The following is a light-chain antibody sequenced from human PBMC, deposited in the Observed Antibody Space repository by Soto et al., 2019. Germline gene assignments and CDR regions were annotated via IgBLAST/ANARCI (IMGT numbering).Light chain of an antibody. CDR3: SSYAGSNNYV. CDR2: EVS. Sequence: QSVLTQPPSASGSPGQSVXISCTGTSSDVGGYKYVSWYQQHPGKAPKLMIYEVSKRPSGVPDRFSGSKSGNTASLTVSGLQAEDEADYYCSSYAGSNNYVFGTGTKVTVL. J-gene: IGLJ1*01. V-gene: IGLV2-8*01. CDR1: SSDVGGYKY.